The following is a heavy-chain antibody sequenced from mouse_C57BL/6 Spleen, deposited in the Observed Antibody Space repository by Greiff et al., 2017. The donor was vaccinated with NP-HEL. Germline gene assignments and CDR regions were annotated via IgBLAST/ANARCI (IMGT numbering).Heavy chain of an antibody. Sequence: QVQLQQPGAELVKPGASVKLSCKASGYTFTSYWMHWVKQRPGQGLEWIGMIHPNSGSTKYNEKFKSKATLTVDKSSSTAYMQLSSLTSEDSAVYYCARWWVTTSYWYFDVWGTGTTVTVSS. J-gene: IGHJ1*03. CDR1: GYTFTSYW. V-gene: IGHV1-64*01. CDR3: ARWWVTTSYWYFDV. D-gene: IGHD2-2*01. CDR2: IHPNSGST.